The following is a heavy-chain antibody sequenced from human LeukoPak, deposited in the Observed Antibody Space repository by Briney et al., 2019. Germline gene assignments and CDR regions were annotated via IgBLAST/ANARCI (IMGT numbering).Heavy chain of an antibody. D-gene: IGHD3-22*01. V-gene: IGHV1-18*01. J-gene: IGHJ4*02. CDR1: GDTFTSYG. CDR3: ARTYYYDSSDYYPINLRGGIDY. CDR2: GNTHSGNT. Sequence: GSSVKVSCKASGDTFTSYGFSWVRQAPGEKRVWRGWGNTHSGNTNSAQNLQGRVTVSADTSTTAASMELSTVRAEDTAVYYCARTYYYDSSDYYPINLRGGIDYWGQGTLVTVSS.